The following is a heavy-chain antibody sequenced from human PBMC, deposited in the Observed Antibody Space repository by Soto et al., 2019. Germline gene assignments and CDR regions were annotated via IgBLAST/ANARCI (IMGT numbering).Heavy chain of an antibody. J-gene: IGHJ6*04. D-gene: IGHD2-2*01. CDR2: ISAYNGNT. CDR1: GYTFTSYG. CDR3: ARTKGEVVVPAARGGVWMDV. Sequence: ASVKVSCKASGYTFTSYGISWVRQAPGQGLEWMGWISAYNGNTNYAQKLQGRVTMTTDTSTSTAYMELRSLRSDDTAVYYCARTKGEVVVPAARGGVWMDVWGKWTTVTVSS. V-gene: IGHV1-18*01.